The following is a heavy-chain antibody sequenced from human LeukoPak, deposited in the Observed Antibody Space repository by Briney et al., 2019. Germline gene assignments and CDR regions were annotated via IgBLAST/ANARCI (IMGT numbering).Heavy chain of an antibody. CDR2: FDPEDGET. CDR1: GYTLTELS. Sequence: ASVKVSCNVSGYTLTELSMHWVRHAPGQGLEWMGGFDPEDGETIYAQKFQGRVTMTEDTSTDTAYMELSSLRSEDTAVYYCATGPRLTFDIWGQGTMVTVSS. J-gene: IGHJ3*02. D-gene: IGHD6-25*01. V-gene: IGHV1-24*01. CDR3: ATGPRLTFDI.